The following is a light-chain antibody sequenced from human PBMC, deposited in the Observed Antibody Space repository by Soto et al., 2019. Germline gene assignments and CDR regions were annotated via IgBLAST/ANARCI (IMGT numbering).Light chain of an antibody. CDR1: SSNIEKDY. Sequence: QSVLTQPPSVSAGPGQTVTISCSGSSSNIEKDYVSWYQHLPGTAPKLLIYENNKRPSGIPDRFSGSKSGTSATLDITGLQTGDEADYYCGTWDSSLSAGVFGGRTKLTVL. J-gene: IGLJ2*01. V-gene: IGLV1-51*02. CDR3: GTWDSSLSAGV. CDR2: ENN.